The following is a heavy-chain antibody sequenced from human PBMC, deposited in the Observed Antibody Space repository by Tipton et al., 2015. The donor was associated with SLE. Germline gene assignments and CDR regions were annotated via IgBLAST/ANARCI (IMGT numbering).Heavy chain of an antibody. CDR3: AREDYSNLPFDY. J-gene: IGHJ4*02. CDR1: GFTFSRYW. CDR2: INSDGSTT. D-gene: IGHD4-11*01. Sequence: GSLRLSCAASGFTFSRYWMHWVRQVPGKGLVWVSRINSDGSTTDYADSVKGRFTISRDNAKNTLYLQMNSLRVEDTALYYCAREDYSNLPFDYWGQGILVTVSS. V-gene: IGHV3-74*01.